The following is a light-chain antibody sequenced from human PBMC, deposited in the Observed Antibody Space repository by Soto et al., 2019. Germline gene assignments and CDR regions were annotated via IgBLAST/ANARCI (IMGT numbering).Light chain of an antibody. CDR2: KAY. CDR3: QQYSSYSQA. V-gene: IGKV1-5*03. Sequence: IQINQFPSPLFGSVRDRVNITCRASHTISSWLAWYQQKPGKAPKLLIYKAYTLKTGVTSRFSGSGSGTEFTLTISSLQPDDFAAYYCQQYSSYSQAVGQGTKVDIK. CDR1: HTISSW. J-gene: IGKJ1*01.